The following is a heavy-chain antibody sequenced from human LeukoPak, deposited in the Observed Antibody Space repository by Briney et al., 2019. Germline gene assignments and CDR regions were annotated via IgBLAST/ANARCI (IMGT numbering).Heavy chain of an antibody. CDR3: WSFGYYYYYYMDV. D-gene: IGHD3-9*01. CDR2: ISWNSGSI. J-gene: IGHJ6*03. V-gene: IGHV3-9*01. Sequence: GGSLRLSCAASGFTFDDYAMHWVRQAPGKGLEWVSGISWNSGSIGYADSVKGRFTISRDNAKNSLYLQMNSLRAEDTAVYYCWSFGYYYYYYMDVWGKGTTVTVSS. CDR1: GFTFDDYA.